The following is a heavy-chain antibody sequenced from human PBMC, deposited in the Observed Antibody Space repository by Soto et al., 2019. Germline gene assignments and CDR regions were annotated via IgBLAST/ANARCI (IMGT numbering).Heavy chain of an antibody. J-gene: IGHJ4*02. Sequence: SETLSLTCTVSGGSISSSSYYWGWIRQPPGKGLEWIGSIYYSGSTYYNPSLKSRVTISVDTSKNQFSLKLSPVTAADTAVYYCARSLGYCSGGSCYFDYWGQGTLVTVSS. CDR1: GGSISSSSYY. CDR2: IYYSGST. CDR3: ARSLGYCSGGSCYFDY. V-gene: IGHV4-39*01. D-gene: IGHD2-15*01.